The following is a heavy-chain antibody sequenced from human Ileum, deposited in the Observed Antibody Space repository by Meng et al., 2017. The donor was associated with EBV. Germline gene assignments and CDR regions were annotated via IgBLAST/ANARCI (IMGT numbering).Heavy chain of an antibody. CDR2: IDQSGYT. CDR1: GGSFNDYY. D-gene: IGHD4-23*01. CDR3: ARYGRCNGNSFYCFDP. J-gene: IGHJ5*02. V-gene: IGHV4-34*01. Sequence: QWRLQPMGTGTLKPSETLSPTCAVYGGSFNDYYWTWLRQPPGKGLEWIGEIDQSGYTKFNPSLSSRATISRDTSNNQFSLRLNSVTAADTALYYCARYGRCNGNSFYCFDPWGQGTLVTVSS.